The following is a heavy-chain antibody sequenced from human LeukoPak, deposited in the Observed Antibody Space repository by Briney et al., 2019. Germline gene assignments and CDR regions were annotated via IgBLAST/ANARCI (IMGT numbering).Heavy chain of an antibody. D-gene: IGHD6-19*01. V-gene: IGHV4-30-2*01. CDR1: GGSISSGGYY. CDR3: ASQGAGTRHWFDP. CDR2: IYHSGST. Sequence: SETLSLTCTVSGGSISSGGYYWSWIRQPPGKGLEWIGYIYHSGSTYYSPSLKSRVTISVDTSKNQFSLKLSSVTAADTAVYYCASQGAGTRHWFDPWGQGTLVTVSS. J-gene: IGHJ5*02.